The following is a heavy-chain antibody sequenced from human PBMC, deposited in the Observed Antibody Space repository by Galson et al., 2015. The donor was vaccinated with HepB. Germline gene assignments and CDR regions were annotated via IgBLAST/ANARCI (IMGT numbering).Heavy chain of an antibody. J-gene: IGHJ4*02. Sequence: SVKVSCKASGYTFMNHGITWVRQAPGQGLEWVGWISTYRDNTNYAKKFQGRVTMTTDTTTSTAYMELRNLRSDDTAFYYCARARYSTSPPDFWGRGTLVTVSS. V-gene: IGHV1-18*01. CDR1: GYTFMNHG. CDR3: ARARYSTSPPDF. D-gene: IGHD6-6*01. CDR2: ISTYRDNT.